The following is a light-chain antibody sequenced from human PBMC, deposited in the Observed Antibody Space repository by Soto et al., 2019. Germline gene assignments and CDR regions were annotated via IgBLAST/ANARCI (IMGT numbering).Light chain of an antibody. CDR3: HHYGSAPLT. CDR2: GAS. J-gene: IGKJ5*01. CDR1: QRISSN. Sequence: IVMTQSPATLSVSPRARATLSCRASQRISSNLAWYQQKPGQAPRLLIYGASTRATGIPERFSGSGSGTEFTLTISSLQSEDFAVYYCHHYGSAPLTFGQGTRLEIK. V-gene: IGKV3-15*01.